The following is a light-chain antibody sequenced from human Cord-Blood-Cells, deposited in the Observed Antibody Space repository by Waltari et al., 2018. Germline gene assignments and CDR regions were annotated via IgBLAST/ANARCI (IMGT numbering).Light chain of an antibody. V-gene: IGKV1-39*01. Sequence: DIQMTQSPSSLAASVGERVTITCRASQSISSYLNWYQQKPGNAPKLLIYAASSLQSGVPSRFSGSGSGTDFTLTISSLQPEDFATYYCQQSYSTPPYTFGQGTKLEIK. J-gene: IGKJ2*01. CDR3: QQSYSTPPYT. CDR2: AAS. CDR1: QSISSY.